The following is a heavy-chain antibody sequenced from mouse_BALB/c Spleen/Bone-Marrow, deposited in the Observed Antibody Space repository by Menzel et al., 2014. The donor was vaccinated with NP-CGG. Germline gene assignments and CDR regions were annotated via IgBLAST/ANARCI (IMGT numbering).Heavy chain of an antibody. CDR1: GYTFTSYT. CDR3: AYGNCGYAMDY. D-gene: IGHD2-10*02. J-gene: IGHJ4*01. V-gene: IGHV1-4*01. Sequence: VQLLQSGAELARPGASVKMSCKASGYTFTSYTMHWVKQRPGQGLEWIGYIYPSSGYTYYNQKFKDKAKLTADKSSSTTYMHLNSLTSEDSAVYYSAYGNCGYAMDYWGQGTSVTVSS. CDR2: IYPSSGYT.